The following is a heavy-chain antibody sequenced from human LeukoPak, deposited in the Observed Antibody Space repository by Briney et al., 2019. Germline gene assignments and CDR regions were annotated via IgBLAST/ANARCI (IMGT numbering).Heavy chain of an antibody. J-gene: IGHJ6*03. Sequence: PGGSLRLSCAASGFTFSNYAMSWVRQAPGKGLEWVAFIRHDGSSIYYADSVKGRFTISRDNSKNMLYLQMNSLIGGDTAVYYCAKTGFQWGEYFYYMDVWGKGTTVTVSS. CDR1: GFTFSNYA. V-gene: IGHV3-30*02. CDR2: IRHDGSSI. D-gene: IGHD1-14*01. CDR3: AKTGFQWGEYFYYMDV.